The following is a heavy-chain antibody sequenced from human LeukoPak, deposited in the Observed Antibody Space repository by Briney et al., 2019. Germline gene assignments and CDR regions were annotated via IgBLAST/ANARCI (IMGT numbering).Heavy chain of an antibody. CDR1: GYTFTSYG. J-gene: IGHJ4*02. V-gene: IGHV1-18*01. D-gene: IGHD6-19*01. CDR2: ISAYNGNT. CDR3: ARDPVGAVAGTVDY. Sequence: ASVKVSCKASGYTFTSYGISWVRQAPGQGLEWMGWISAYNGNTNYAQKLQGRVTMTTDTFTSTAYMELRSLRSDDTAVYYCARDPVGAVAGTVDYWGQGTLVTVSS.